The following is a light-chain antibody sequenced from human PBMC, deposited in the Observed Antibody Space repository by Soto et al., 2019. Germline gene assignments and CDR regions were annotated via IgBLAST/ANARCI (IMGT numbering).Light chain of an antibody. CDR1: QTVSSSY. Sequence: ILMTQSPATLSVSPGERATLSCRASQTVSSSYLAWYQQKPGQAPRLLIYGASSRATGIPDRFSGSGSGTEFTLTISSLQPDDFATYYCQQYNSYSPTFGQGTKVDIK. CDR2: GAS. V-gene: IGKV3-20*01. CDR3: QQYNSYSPT. J-gene: IGKJ1*01.